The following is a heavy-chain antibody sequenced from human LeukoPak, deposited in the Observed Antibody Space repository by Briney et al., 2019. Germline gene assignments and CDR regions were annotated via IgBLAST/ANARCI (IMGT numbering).Heavy chain of an antibody. Sequence: SETPSITCTASGGSISTYYSSWIRQTPRKGLKWIGYIYYSGSTNYNPSLKSRVTISVDTSSNQFSLKLNSVTAADTAVYYCARRAYGSGSFNRYHFDYWGQGTLVAVSS. CDR3: ARRAYGSGSFNRYHFDY. D-gene: IGHD3-10*01. CDR2: IYYSGST. V-gene: IGHV4-59*08. CDR1: GGSISTYY. J-gene: IGHJ4*02.